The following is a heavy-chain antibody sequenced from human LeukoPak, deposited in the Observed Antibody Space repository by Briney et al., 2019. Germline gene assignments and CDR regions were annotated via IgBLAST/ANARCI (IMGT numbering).Heavy chain of an antibody. D-gene: IGHD3-10*01. CDR2: IYYSGTT. CDR3: ARRTIWFGELPLY. V-gene: IGHV4-59*08. J-gene: IGHJ4*02. CDR1: GGSISSYY. Sequence: SETLSLTCTVSGGSISSYYWGWIRQPPGKGPEWIGSIYYSGTTYYNPSLKSRVTISVDTSKNQFSLRLTSVTAADTAVYYCARRTIWFGELPLYWGQGTLVTVSS.